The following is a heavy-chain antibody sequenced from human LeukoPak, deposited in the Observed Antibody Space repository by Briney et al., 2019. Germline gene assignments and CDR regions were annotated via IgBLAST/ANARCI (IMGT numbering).Heavy chain of an antibody. D-gene: IGHD3-10*01. CDR1: GFTFSDYY. J-gene: IGHJ4*02. CDR3: ASYKRSVGYFDY. V-gene: IGHV3-11*04. CDR2: ISSSGSTI. Sequence: PGGSLRLSCAASGFTFSDYYMSWIRRAPGKGLEWVSYISSSGSTIYYADSVKGRFTISRDNAKNSLYLQMNSLRAEDTAVYYCASYKRSVGYFDYWGQGTLVTVSS.